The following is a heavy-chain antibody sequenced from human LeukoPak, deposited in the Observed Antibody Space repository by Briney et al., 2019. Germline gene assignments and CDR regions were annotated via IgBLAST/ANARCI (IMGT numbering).Heavy chain of an antibody. V-gene: IGHV3-53*04. CDR3: ARDQLVVTDAYYYYGMDV. CDR1: GFTVRSNY. D-gene: IGHD2-21*02. J-gene: IGHJ6*02. CDR2: IYSGGST. Sequence: GYLRLSFADTGFTVRSNYMSWVCQAPGKEQERVSVIYSGGSTYYADSVKGRFTISRHNSENTLYLQMNSLRAEDTAVYYCARDQLVVTDAYYYYGMDVWGQGTTVTVSS.